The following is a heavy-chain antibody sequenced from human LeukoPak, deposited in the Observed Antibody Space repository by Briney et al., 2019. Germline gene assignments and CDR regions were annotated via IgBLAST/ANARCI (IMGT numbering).Heavy chain of an antibody. V-gene: IGHV4-30-2*01. Sequence: SETLSLTCAVSGGSISSGHSSWNWFRQPPGKGLEWIGYIYHSGSTNYNPSLKSRVTISVDTSKNQFSLKLSSVTAADTAVYYCARAATDIVVVPAAMVDYFDYWGQGTLVTVSS. D-gene: IGHD2-2*01. J-gene: IGHJ4*02. CDR1: GGSISSGHSS. CDR3: ARAATDIVVVPAAMVDYFDY. CDR2: IYHSGST.